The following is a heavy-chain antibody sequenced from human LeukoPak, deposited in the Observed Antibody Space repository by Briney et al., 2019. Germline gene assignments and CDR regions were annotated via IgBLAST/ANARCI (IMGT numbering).Heavy chain of an antibody. CDR2: TYYRSKWYN. D-gene: IGHD3-10*01. V-gene: IGHV6-1*01. CDR1: GDSVSSNSAV. CDR3: ARGDGSGRGGAYYYYYYGMDV. J-gene: IGHJ6*02. Sequence: SQTLSLTCAISGDSVSSNSAVWNWIRQSPSRGLEWLGRTYYRSKWYNDYAVSVKSRITINPDTSKNQFSLQLNSVTPEDTAVYYCARGDGSGRGGAYYYYYYGMDVWGQGTTVTVSS.